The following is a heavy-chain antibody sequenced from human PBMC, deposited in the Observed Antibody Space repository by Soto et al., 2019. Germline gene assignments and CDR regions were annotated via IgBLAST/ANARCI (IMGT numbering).Heavy chain of an antibody. CDR2: ISGSGGSP. D-gene: IGHD6-13*01. J-gene: IGHJ4*02. CDR3: AKSRIAAAGCFDY. Sequence: EVQLLESGGGLVQPGGSLRLSCAASGFTFSSYGMSWVRQAPGKGLEWVSSISGSGGSPNYADSVKGRFTISRDNSKNPLYLKMNSLRAEDTAVYYCAKSRIAAAGCFDYWGQGTLVTVSS. V-gene: IGHV3-23*01. CDR1: GFTFSSYG.